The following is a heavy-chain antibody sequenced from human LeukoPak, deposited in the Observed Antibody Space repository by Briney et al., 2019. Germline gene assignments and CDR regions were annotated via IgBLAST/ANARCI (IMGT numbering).Heavy chain of an antibody. CDR1: GGSISSYY. Sequence: SETLSLTCTVPGGSISSYYWSWIRQPPGKGLEWIGYIYYSGSTNYNPSLKSRVTISVDTSKNQFSLKLSSVTAADTAVYYCARTGSPDYYDSSGYSVPYDAFDIWGQGTMVTVSS. CDR3: ARTGSPDYYDSSGYSVPYDAFDI. CDR2: IYYSGST. J-gene: IGHJ3*02. D-gene: IGHD3-22*01. V-gene: IGHV4-59*01.